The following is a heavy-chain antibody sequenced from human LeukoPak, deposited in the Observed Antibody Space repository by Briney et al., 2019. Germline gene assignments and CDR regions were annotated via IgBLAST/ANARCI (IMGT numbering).Heavy chain of an antibody. CDR3: ATGAQYGLWGVPYFYYMHV. J-gene: IGHJ6*03. CDR2: MNPNSGNT. V-gene: IGHV1-8*01. Sequence: ASVKVSCKSSGYTFTSYDISWVRQATGQGLEWMGWMNPNSGNTGYAQKFQGRVSNTRNTATSTAYMELSSLRSEDTAVYYCATGAQYGLWGVPYFYYMHVWGTGTTVTVSS. D-gene: IGHD3-10*01. CDR1: GYTFTSYD.